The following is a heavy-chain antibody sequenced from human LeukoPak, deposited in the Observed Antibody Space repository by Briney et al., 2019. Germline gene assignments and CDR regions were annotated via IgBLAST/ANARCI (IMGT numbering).Heavy chain of an antibody. D-gene: IGHD3-22*01. CDR1: GFTFSSYW. CDR2: VKPDGSDN. J-gene: IGHJ4*02. Sequence: GGSLRLSCEASGFTFSSYWMNWVRQVPGKGLEWVASVKPDGSDNFYVDSVEGRFTISRDNARYSLFLQMNSLRVEDTAVYYCATPLDYYDRSDSHQGGDWGQGTLVTVSS. CDR3: ATPLDYYDRSDSHQGGD. V-gene: IGHV3-7*03.